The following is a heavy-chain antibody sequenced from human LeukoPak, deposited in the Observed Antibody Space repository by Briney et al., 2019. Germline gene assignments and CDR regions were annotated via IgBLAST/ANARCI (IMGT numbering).Heavy chain of an antibody. CDR1: GYTFTGYY. V-gene: IGHV1-2*02. CDR2: INPNSGGT. Sequence: ASVKVSCKASGYTFTGYYMHWVRQAPGQGLEWMGWINPNSGGTNYAQKFQGRVTMTRDTSISTAYMELSRLRSDDTAVYYCAVETRSLPPNPLDVFDIWGQGTMVTVSS. J-gene: IGHJ3*02. CDR3: AVETRSLPPNPLDVFDI.